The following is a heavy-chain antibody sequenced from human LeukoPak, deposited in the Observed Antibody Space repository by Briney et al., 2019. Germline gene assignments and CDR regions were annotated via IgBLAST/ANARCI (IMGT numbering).Heavy chain of an antibody. D-gene: IGHD3-10*01. CDR2: ISSSGSTI. Sequence: PGGSLRLSCAASGFTFSSYEMNWVRQAPGKGLEWVSYISSSGSTIYYADSVKGRFTISRDNAKNSLYLQMNSLRAEDTAVYYCARGPGRGKSHYYYYMDVWGKGTTVTISS. V-gene: IGHV3-48*03. J-gene: IGHJ6*03. CDR3: ARGPGRGKSHYYYYMDV. CDR1: GFTFSSYE.